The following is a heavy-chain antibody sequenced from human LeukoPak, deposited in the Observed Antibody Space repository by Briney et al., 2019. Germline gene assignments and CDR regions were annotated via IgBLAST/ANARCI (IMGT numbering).Heavy chain of an antibody. D-gene: IGHD1-7*01. Sequence: ASVKVSCKASGYTFTSYGISWVRQAPGQGLEWMGWISAYNGNTNYAQRLQGRVTMTTDTSTSTAYMELRSLRSDDTAVYYCARSTTGTTFIRFDYWGQGTLVTVSS. V-gene: IGHV1-18*01. CDR1: GYTFTSYG. CDR3: ARSTTGTTFIRFDY. J-gene: IGHJ4*02. CDR2: ISAYNGNT.